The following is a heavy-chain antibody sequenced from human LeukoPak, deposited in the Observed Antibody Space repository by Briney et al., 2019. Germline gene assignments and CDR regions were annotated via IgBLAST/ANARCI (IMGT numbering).Heavy chain of an antibody. V-gene: IGHV3-23*01. Sequence: GGSLRLSCAASGFTFSSYAMSWVRQAPGMGLEWVSAISGSGGSTYYADSVKGRFTISRDNSKNTLCLQMNSLRAEDTAVYYCAKTHPVIVPAATEFDYWGQGTLVTVSS. D-gene: IGHD2-2*01. CDR1: GFTFSSYA. CDR2: ISGSGGST. J-gene: IGHJ4*02. CDR3: AKTHPVIVPAATEFDY.